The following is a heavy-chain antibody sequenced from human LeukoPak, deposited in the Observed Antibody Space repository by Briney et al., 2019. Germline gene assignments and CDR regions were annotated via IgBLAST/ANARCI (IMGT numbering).Heavy chain of an antibody. J-gene: IGHJ4*02. V-gene: IGHV3-30-3*01. D-gene: IGHD3-10*01. Sequence: GGSLRLSCAASGFTFSSYAMHWVRQAPGKGLEWVAVISYDGNNKYYADSVKGRFTISRDNSKNTLYLQMNSLRAEDTAVYYCARDLARIWFGELIDYWGQGTLVTVSS. CDR2: ISYDGNNK. CDR1: GFTFSSYA. CDR3: ARDLARIWFGELIDY.